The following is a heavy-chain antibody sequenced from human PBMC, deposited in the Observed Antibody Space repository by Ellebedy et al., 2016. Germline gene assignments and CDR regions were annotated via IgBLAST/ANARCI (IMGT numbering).Heavy chain of an antibody. CDR1: GFTFSSYS. CDR2: ISSSSKTR. D-gene: IGHD5-24*01. V-gene: IGHV3-48*04. CDR3: ATAYGFNSPLGK. Sequence: GGSLRLSCAASGFTFSSYSMNWVRQAPGKGLEWVSYISSSSKTRYYVDSVKGRFTISRDNSQNTLYLQMSSLRAEDTAVYYCATAYGFNSPLGKWGQGTLVTVSS. J-gene: IGHJ4*02.